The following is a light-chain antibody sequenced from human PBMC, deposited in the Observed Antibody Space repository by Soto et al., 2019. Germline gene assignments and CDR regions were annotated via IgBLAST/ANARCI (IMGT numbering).Light chain of an antibody. CDR1: QSVTSSY. Sequence: EIVLTQSPGTLSLSPGERATLSCRASQSVTSSYLAWYQQKPGQAPRVLIYGASSRATGIPDRFSGSGSGTDFTLTISRLEPEDFAVYYCQQYNNWSYTFGQGTKLEIK. CDR2: GAS. J-gene: IGKJ2*01. V-gene: IGKV3-20*01. CDR3: QQYNNWSYT.